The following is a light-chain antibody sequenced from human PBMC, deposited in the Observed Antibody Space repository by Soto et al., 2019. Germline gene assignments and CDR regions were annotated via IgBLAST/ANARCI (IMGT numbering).Light chain of an antibody. CDR1: QSLLHSNGYNY. J-gene: IGKJ1*01. Sequence: DVVVTQTPISLPVTPGEPASISCRSSQSLLHSNGYNYLDWYLQKPGQSPQLLIYLGSNRASGVPDRFSGSGSGTDFTLKISRVEAEDVGVCSGMQPLLPWPSGQVTKADI. CDR2: LGS. V-gene: IGKV2-28*01. CDR3: MQPLLPWP.